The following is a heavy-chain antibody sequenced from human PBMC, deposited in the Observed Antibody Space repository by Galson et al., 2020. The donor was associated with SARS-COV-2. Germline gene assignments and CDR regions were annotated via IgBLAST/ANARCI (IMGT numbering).Heavy chain of an antibody. Sequence: GSLRLSCAASGFAFNSRAMIWVRQAPGKGLEWVSTISAGDSTVYADSVKGRFIISRDNSKSTLYLQMNSLRAEDAAVYFCARDGAGPWLHYRFFDLWGRGTLVTVSS. J-gene: IGHJ2*01. CDR3: ARDGAGPWLHYRFFDL. CDR2: ISAGDST. D-gene: IGHD5-12*01. CDR1: GFAFNSRA. V-gene: IGHV3-23*01.